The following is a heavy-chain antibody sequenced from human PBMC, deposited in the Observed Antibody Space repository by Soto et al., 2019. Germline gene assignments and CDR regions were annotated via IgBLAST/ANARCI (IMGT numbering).Heavy chain of an antibody. D-gene: IGHD6-6*01. CDR2: INSSGTTI. J-gene: IGHJ4*02. V-gene: IGHV3-48*03. Sequence: GGSLRLSCAASGFTFSTYEMNWVRQAPGQGLEWVSYINSSGTTIYYADSVKGRFTISRDNSKNTLYLQMNSLRAEDTAVYYCAKARTRYSSSSFDYWGQGTLVTVSS. CDR1: GFTFSTYE. CDR3: AKARTRYSSSSFDY.